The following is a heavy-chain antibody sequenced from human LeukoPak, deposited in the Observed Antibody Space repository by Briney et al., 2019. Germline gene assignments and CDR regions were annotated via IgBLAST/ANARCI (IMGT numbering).Heavy chain of an antibody. V-gene: IGHV3-7*01. CDR2: IKQDGSEK. Sequence: GGSLRLSCAASGFTFSSYWMSWVRQAPGKGLEWVANIKQDGSEKYYVDSVKGRFTISRDNAKNSLYLQMNSLRAEDTAVYYCARDLSSSWSGGYFDYWGQGTLVTVSS. CDR1: GFTFSSYW. CDR3: ARDLSSSWSGGYFDY. D-gene: IGHD6-13*01. J-gene: IGHJ4*02.